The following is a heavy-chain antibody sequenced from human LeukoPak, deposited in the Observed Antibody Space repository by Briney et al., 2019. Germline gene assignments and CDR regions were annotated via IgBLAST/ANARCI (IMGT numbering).Heavy chain of an antibody. J-gene: IGHJ4*02. V-gene: IGHV4-31*03. CDR2: IYYSGST. CDR1: TVSFSGGAYY. CDR3: ARRSSGYYVFDF. D-gene: IGHD3-22*01. Sequence: SETLSLTCTVSTVSFSGGAYYWSWLRQYPGTGLEWIGYIYYSGSTYYSPSLRSRASISIDTSKNQFSLKLTSVTAADTAVYYCARRSSGYYVFDFWGQGILVTVSS.